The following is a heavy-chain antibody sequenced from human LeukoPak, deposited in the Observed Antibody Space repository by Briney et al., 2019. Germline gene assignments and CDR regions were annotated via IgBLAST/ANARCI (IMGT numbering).Heavy chain of an antibody. J-gene: IGHJ3*02. CDR2: INPNSGGT. V-gene: IGHV1-2*04. CDR1: GYTFTGYY. CDR3: ARDTGWGSGAAFDI. Sequence: ASVKVSCKASGYTFTGYYMHWVRQAPGQGLEWMGWINPNSGGTNYAQKFQGWVTMTRDTSISTAYMELSRLRSDDTAVYYCARDTGWGSGAAFDIWGQGTMVTVSS. D-gene: IGHD2-21*01.